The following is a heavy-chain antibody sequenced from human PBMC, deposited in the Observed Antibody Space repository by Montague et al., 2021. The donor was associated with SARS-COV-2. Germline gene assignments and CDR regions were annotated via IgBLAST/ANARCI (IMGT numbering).Heavy chain of an antibody. CDR1: GGSFSDYY. J-gene: IGHJ6*03. D-gene: IGHD6-25*01. CDR2: INHRGNT. V-gene: IGHV4-34*01. Sequence: SETLSLTCAVYGGSFSDYYWSWVRRPPGKGLEWIGDINHRGNTXVXPXXXXRVTISVDTSKNQFSLKLTSVTAADSAVYYCARGQSGSYSGGWVPVALFDFYHYMDIWGRGTTVAVSS. CDR3: ARGQSGSYSGGWVPVALFDFYHYMDI.